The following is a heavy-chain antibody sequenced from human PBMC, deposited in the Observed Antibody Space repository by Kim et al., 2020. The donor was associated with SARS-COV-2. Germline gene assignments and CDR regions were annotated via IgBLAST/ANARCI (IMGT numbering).Heavy chain of an antibody. Sequence: IKSRVTISVDTSKNQYSLKRSSVTAADTAVYYCARVGSGKWFGELLHIDYWGQGTLVTVSS. V-gene: IGHV4-31*02. J-gene: IGHJ4*02. D-gene: IGHD3-10*01. CDR3: ARVGSGKWFGELLHIDY.